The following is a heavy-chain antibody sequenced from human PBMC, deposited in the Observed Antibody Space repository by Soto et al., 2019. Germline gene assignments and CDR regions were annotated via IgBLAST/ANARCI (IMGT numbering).Heavy chain of an antibody. V-gene: IGHV4-31*01. CDR3: GREFGFGDDLFGMGG. CDR2: IYYSGST. D-gene: IGHD3-16*01. J-gene: IGHJ6*02. Sequence: QVQLQESGPGLVKPSQTLSLTCTVSGGSISSGGYYWSWIRQHPGKGLEWIGYIYYSGSTYYNPSLKSHVTMSVDTSKHQFSPEAGSVAGAGTGVYSWGREFGFGDDLFGMGGWGPG. CDR1: GGSISSGGYY.